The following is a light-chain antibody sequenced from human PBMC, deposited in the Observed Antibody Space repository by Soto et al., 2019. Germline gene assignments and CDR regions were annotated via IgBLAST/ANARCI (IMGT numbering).Light chain of an antibody. Sequence: SVLTQPASVSGSPGQSITISCTGTSSDVGGYNYVSWYQQHPGKAPKVMIYDVSNRPSGVSNRFSGSKSGNTASLSISGLQAEDEADYYCSSYTTSSTLVVFGGGTQLTVL. CDR3: SSYTTSSTLVV. J-gene: IGLJ2*01. CDR1: SSDVGGYNY. V-gene: IGLV2-14*03. CDR2: DVS.